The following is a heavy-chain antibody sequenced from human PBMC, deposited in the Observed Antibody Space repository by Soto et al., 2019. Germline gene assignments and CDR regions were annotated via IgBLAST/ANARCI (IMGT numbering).Heavy chain of an antibody. CDR2: IGTAGDT. V-gene: IGHV3-13*01. J-gene: IGHJ6*02. CDR1: GVTFSSYD. D-gene: IGHD4-17*01. Sequence: GGSLRLSCAASGVTFSSYDMHWVRQATGKGLEWVSAIGTAGDTYYPGSVKGRFTISRENAKNSLYLQMNSLRAGDTAVYYCARGYGAYYYYYGMDVWGQGTTVTSP. CDR3: ARGYGAYYYYYGMDV.